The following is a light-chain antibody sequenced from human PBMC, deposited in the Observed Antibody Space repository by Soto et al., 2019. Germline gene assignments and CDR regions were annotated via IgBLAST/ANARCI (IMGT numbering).Light chain of an antibody. V-gene: IGKV3-20*01. CDR1: QSVSSSY. CDR3: QQYEKWPPSIT. J-gene: IGKJ5*01. Sequence: EIVLTQSPDTLSLSPGERGTLSCSASQSVSSSYLAWYQQKPGQAPRLLIYGASSRATGIPDRFSGSGSGTEFTLTISSLQSEDFAVYYCQQYEKWPPSITFGQGTRLEIK. CDR2: GAS.